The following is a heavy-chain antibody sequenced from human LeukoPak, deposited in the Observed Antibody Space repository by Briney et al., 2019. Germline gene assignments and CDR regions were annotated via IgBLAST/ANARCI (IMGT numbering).Heavy chain of an antibody. V-gene: IGHV4-4*07. D-gene: IGHD3-22*01. CDR2: IYTSGST. CDR3: ARELYYYDSSGFDY. J-gene: IGHJ4*02. Sequence: SETLSLTCAVSGGSISSYYWSWIRQPAGKGLEWIGRIYTSGSTNYNPSLKSRVTMSVDTSKNQFSLKLSSVTAADTAVYYCARELYYYDSSGFDYWGQGTLVTVSS. CDR1: GGSISSYY.